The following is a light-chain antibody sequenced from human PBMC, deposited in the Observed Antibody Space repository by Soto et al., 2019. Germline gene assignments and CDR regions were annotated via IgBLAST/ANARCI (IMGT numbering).Light chain of an antibody. Sequence: DFVMTQSPLSLPVTPGEPASISCRSSQSLLHSNGYNYLDWYLQKPGQSPQLLIYLGSSRASGVPDRFSGSGSGTDFTLKISRVEAEDVGVYYCRQALQTPRTFGQGTKLEIK. CDR3: RQALQTPRT. CDR1: QSLLHSNGYNY. V-gene: IGKV2-28*01. CDR2: LGS. J-gene: IGKJ2*01.